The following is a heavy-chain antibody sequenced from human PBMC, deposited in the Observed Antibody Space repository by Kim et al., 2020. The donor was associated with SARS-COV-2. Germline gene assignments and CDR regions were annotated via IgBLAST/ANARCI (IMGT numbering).Heavy chain of an antibody. D-gene: IGHD1-26*01. CDR3: ARDYGSFDAFDI. J-gene: IGHJ3*02. Sequence: DYAVSVKSRITINPDTSKNQFSLQLNSVTPEDTAVYYCARDYGSFDAFDIWGQGTMVTVSS. V-gene: IGHV6-1*01.